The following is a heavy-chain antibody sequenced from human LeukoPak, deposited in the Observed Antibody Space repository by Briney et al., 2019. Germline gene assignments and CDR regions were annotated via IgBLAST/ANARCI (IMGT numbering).Heavy chain of an antibody. Sequence: ASVKVSCKASGYTFTSYDINWVRQATGQGLEWMGWMNPNSGNTGYAQKFQGRVTMTRNTSISTAYMELSSLRSEDTAAYYCARGLPERVGVTIFGVLNYYMDVWGKGTTVTVSS. CDR1: GYTFTSYD. J-gene: IGHJ6*03. D-gene: IGHD3-3*01. CDR3: ARGLPERVGVTIFGVLNYYMDV. CDR2: MNPNSGNT. V-gene: IGHV1-8*01.